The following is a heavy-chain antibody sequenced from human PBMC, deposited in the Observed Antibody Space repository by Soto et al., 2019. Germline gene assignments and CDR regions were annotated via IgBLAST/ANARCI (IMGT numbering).Heavy chain of an antibody. J-gene: IGHJ6*03. CDR2: ILSSSGVI. Sequence: EVQLVESGGGLVQPGGSLRLSCAASGFTFGIYSMNWVRQAPGKGLEWVSFILSSSGVIYYADSVKGRFTISRDHAKNSLDLQMNSLRAEDTAVYYWARDLRAPLVATAMPYYMDVWGKGTTVTVSS. CDR1: GFTFGIYS. D-gene: IGHD2-21*02. V-gene: IGHV3-48*01. CDR3: ARDLRAPLVATAMPYYMDV.